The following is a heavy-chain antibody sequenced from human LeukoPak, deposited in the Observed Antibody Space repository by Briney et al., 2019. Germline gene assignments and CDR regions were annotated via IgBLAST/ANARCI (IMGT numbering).Heavy chain of an antibody. V-gene: IGHV4-4*02. CDR1: RGSISNTNW. CDR3: ARTSRINMVLDP. D-gene: IGHD3-10*01. J-gene: IGHJ5*02. CDR2: IYHSGST. Sequence: SGTLSLTCGVSRGSISNTNWWTWVRQPPGKGLEWIGEIYHSGSTNYNPSLKSRVTISVDKSKNQFSLKLSSVTAADTAVYYCARTSRINMVLDPWGQGTLVTVSS.